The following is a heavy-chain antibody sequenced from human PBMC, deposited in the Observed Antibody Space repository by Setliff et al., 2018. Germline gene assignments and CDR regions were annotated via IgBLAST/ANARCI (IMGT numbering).Heavy chain of an antibody. Sequence: SETLSLTCPVSGGSISSGSYYWGWIRQSPGKGLEWIGSMYYSGSTYYNPSLKGRVTLSVDTTKNQFSLKLTSMTAADTAVYFCARHLLVQGTYHFDYWGQGSPVTV. CDR2: MYYSGST. CDR3: ARHLLVQGTYHFDY. V-gene: IGHV4-39*01. CDR1: GGSISSGSYY. J-gene: IGHJ4*02. D-gene: IGHD3-10*01.